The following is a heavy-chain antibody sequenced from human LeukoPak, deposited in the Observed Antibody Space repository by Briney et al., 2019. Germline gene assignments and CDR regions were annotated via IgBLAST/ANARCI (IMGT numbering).Heavy chain of an antibody. V-gene: IGHV5-51*01. CDR2: IYPGNSDT. Sequence: KSLNISGKGSGYSFISYWIGWVGQMPGKGLEWMGIIYPGNSDTRYSPSFQGQLTISADTSISTACLQWSSLKPSDTAMYYCARHKYYDFWSGGNYYYYYMDVWGKGTTVTVSS. CDR1: GYSFISYW. D-gene: IGHD3-3*01. J-gene: IGHJ6*03. CDR3: ARHKYYDFWSGGNYYYYYMDV.